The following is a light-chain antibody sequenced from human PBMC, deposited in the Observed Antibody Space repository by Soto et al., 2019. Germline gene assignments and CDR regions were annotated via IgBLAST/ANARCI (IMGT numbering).Light chain of an antibody. CDR3: HSYDVSLSGPV. V-gene: IGLV1-40*01. J-gene: IGLJ2*01. CDR2: DNN. Sequence: QSVLTQPPSVSGAPGQRVTIACTGSSSNIGAGYDVHWYRPLPGTAPKVISYDNNNRPSGVPDRFSGSKSGTSAPLAITGLQAEDEADYYCHSYDVSLSGPVFGGGTKLTVL. CDR1: SSNIGAGYD.